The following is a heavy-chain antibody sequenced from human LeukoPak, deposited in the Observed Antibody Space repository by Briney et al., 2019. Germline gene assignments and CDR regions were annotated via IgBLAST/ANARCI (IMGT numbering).Heavy chain of an antibody. CDR1: GGSISSGTYY. Sequence: SETLSLTCTVSGGSISSGTYYWNWIRQPAGKGLEWIGRIYTSGSTNYNPSLKSRVTISVDTSKNQFSLKLSSVTAADTAVYYCARERVDSGYRLPDAFDIWGQGTMVTVSS. J-gene: IGHJ3*02. CDR2: IYTSGST. V-gene: IGHV4-61*02. CDR3: ARERVDSGYRLPDAFDI. D-gene: IGHD5-12*01.